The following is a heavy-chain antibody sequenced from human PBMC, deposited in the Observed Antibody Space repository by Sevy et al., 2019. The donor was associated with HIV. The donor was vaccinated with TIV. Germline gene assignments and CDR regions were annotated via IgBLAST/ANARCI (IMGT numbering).Heavy chain of an antibody. CDR1: GYTFTSYG. Sequence: ASVKVSCKASGYTFTSYGISWVRQAPGQGLEWMGWISAYNGNTNYAQKLQGRVTMTTDTSTSTAYMELRSVRSDDTAVYYWARADGYGDYEYFQHWGQGTLVTVSS. D-gene: IGHD4-17*01. CDR3: ARADGYGDYEYFQH. CDR2: ISAYNGNT. J-gene: IGHJ1*01. V-gene: IGHV1-18*01.